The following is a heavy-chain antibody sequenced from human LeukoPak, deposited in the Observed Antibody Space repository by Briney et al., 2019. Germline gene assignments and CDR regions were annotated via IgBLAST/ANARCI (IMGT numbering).Heavy chain of an antibody. CDR1: GGPLYRYH. CDR2: IYYSGST. CDR3: ARDGPIGQYDYRMDV. J-gene: IGHJ6*02. Sequence: SETLSLTCTVFGGPLYRYHWSWIRQPPRKGPEWIGYIYYSGSTNYNTPLRSRVTISVHTSKNQSSLKLRSVTAADTAVYYCARDGPIGQYDYRMDVWGQGTTVTVSS. V-gene: IGHV4-59*01.